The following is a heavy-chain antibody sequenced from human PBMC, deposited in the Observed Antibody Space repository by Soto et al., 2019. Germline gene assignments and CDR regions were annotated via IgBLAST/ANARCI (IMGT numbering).Heavy chain of an antibody. CDR2: VNHSGST. CDR3: AGMPYTSGLRFDP. D-gene: IGHD6-19*01. Sequence: PSETLSLTCPVYGGSFSGYYWSWIRQPPGKGLEWIGEVNHSGSTSYNPSLASRVSISLDRSNNQCSLKLKSVTAADTAVYFCAGMPYTSGLRFDPWGPGTLVTVSS. CDR1: GGSFSGYY. V-gene: IGHV4-34*01. J-gene: IGHJ5*02.